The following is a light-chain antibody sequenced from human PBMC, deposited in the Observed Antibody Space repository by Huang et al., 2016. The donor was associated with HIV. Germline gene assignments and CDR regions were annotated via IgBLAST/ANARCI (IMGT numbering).Light chain of an antibody. Sequence: EIVLTQSPGTLSLSPGERATLSCRASQSVRSSSLAWYQQTPGQSPRLLIFGASNRATAIPDRFSGSGSATDFTLTISRLEPEDFAVYYCQQYGSSPLTFGGGTKVEIK. CDR2: GAS. J-gene: IGKJ4*01. V-gene: IGKV3-20*01. CDR3: QQYGSSPLT. CDR1: QSVRSSS.